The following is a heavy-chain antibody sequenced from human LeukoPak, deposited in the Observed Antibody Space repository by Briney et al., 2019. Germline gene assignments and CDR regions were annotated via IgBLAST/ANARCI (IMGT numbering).Heavy chain of an antibody. Sequence: GGSLRLSCAASGFTFSSYAMSWVRQAPGKGLEWVSAISGSGGSTYYADSVKGRFTISRDNSKNTLYLQMNSLRAEDTAVYYCAKGPFVYDFWSGYTKPRYYFDYWGQGTLVTVSS. V-gene: IGHV3-23*01. J-gene: IGHJ4*02. CDR1: GFTFSSYA. CDR3: AKGPFVYDFWSGYTKPRYYFDY. CDR2: ISGSGGST. D-gene: IGHD3-3*01.